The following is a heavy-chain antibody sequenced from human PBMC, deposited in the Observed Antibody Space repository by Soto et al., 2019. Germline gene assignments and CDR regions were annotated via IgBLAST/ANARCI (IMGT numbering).Heavy chain of an antibody. D-gene: IGHD6-13*01. CDR3: ARGHSFRAGSCDP. CDR1: GGTFSSYA. J-gene: IGHJ5*02. V-gene: IGHV1-69*12. Sequence: QVQLVQSGAGVKKPGSSVKVSCKASGGTFSSYAISWGRQAPGQGLEWMGGIIPIFGTANNAQKFQGIVTITADESPSTAYVELSSMRHEDPAVYFCARGHSFRAGSCDPWGEGPLVTVPS. CDR2: IIPIFGTA.